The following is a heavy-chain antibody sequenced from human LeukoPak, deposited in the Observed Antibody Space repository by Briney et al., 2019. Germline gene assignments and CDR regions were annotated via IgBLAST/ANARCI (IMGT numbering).Heavy chain of an antibody. D-gene: IGHD1-1*01. V-gene: IGHV5-51*01. CDR3: ARHTGSTGAFDI. CDR2: IYPADSDI. J-gene: IGHJ3*02. CDR1: GYSFTGYW. Sequence: GESLKISCKGSGYSFTGYWIGWVRQMPGKGLEWMGMIYPADSDIRYSPSFQGQVTISADKSINIAYLQWSSLKASDTAMYYCARHTGSTGAFDIWGQGTMVTVSS.